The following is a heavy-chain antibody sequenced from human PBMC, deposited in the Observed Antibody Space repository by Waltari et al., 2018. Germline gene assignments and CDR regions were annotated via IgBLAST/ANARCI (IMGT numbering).Heavy chain of an antibody. V-gene: IGHV3-30*02. CDR1: GLSFNRDEG. CDR2: LRSDETKG. CDR3: AKGYNYCFDF. J-gene: IGHJ4*02. D-gene: IGHD5-12*01. Sequence: QVQMVESGGGVVQPGGSLRLSCKTSGLSFNRDEGVDRVRQAPGRGLEWVAFLRSDETKGSYADSVRGRFTISRDSSENTVYLQMDSLRPEDTAVYYCAKGYNYCFDFWGQGTLVTVSS.